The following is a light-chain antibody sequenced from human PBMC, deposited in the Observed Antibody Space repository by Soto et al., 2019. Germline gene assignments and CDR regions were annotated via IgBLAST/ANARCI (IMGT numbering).Light chain of an antibody. CDR1: RGISSW. CDR2: AAS. CDR3: QQANSFPFT. V-gene: IGKV1-12*01. J-gene: IGKJ3*01. Sequence: DIQMTQSPSSVSASVGDRVTITCRASRGISSWLAWYQQKPGKAPKLLIYAASSLQSGVPSRFSGTGSGTDFTLTTCSLQPEDFATYYCQQANSFPFTFGPRTKVDIK.